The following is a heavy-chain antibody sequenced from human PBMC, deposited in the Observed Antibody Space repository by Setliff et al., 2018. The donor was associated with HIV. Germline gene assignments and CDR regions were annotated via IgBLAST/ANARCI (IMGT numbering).Heavy chain of an antibody. Sequence: PGGSLRLSCAASGFTFSYYSMNWVRQAPGKGLEWVANIKQDGSETYYVDSVKGRFTASRDDSKSIAYLQMSSLQTEDTAVYYCARGPHRYCSVTNCMYDFWGQGALVTVSS. J-gene: IGHJ4*02. CDR3: ARGPHRYCSVTNCMYDF. CDR2: IKQDGSET. CDR1: GFTFSYYS. D-gene: IGHD2-15*01. V-gene: IGHV3-7*03.